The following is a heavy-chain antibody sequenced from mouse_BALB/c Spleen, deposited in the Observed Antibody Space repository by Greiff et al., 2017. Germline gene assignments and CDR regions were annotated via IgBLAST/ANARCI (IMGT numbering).Heavy chain of an antibody. CDR1: GFTFSSYT. CDR2: ISNGGGST. Sequence: EVKLQESGGGLVQPGGSLKLSCAASGFTFSSYTMSWVRQTPEKRLEWVAYISNGGGSTYYPDTVKGRFTISRDNAKNTLYLQMSSLKSEDTAMYYCARRPYYAMDYWGQGTSVTVSS. J-gene: IGHJ4*01. CDR3: ARRPYYAMDY. V-gene: IGHV5-12-2*01.